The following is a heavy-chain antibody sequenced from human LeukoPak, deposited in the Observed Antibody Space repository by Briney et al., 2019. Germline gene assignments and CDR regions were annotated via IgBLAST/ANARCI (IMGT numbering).Heavy chain of an antibody. D-gene: IGHD6-6*01. Sequence: KPSETLSLTCTVSGGSISSSSYYWGWIRQPPGKGLEWIGSIYYSGSTNYNPSLKSRVTISVDTSKNQFSLKLSSVTAADTAVYYCARAYSSSPNWFDPWGQGTLVTVSS. J-gene: IGHJ5*02. CDR3: ARAYSSSPNWFDP. V-gene: IGHV4-39*07. CDR1: GGSISSSSYY. CDR2: IYYSGST.